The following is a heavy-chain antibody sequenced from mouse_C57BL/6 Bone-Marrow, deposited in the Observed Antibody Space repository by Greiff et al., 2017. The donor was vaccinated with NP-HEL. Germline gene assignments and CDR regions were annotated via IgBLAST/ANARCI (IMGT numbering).Heavy chain of an antibody. CDR2: IDPENGDT. CDR3: TTYGSSYEVDY. V-gene: IGHV14-4*01. D-gene: IGHD1-1*01. CDR1: GFNIKDDY. J-gene: IGHJ4*01. Sequence: LVESGAELVRPGASVKLSCTASGFNIKDDYMHWVKQRPEQGLEWIGWIDPENGDTEYASKFQGKATITADTSSNTAYLQLSSLTSEDTAVYYCTTYGSSYEVDYWGQGTSVTVSS.